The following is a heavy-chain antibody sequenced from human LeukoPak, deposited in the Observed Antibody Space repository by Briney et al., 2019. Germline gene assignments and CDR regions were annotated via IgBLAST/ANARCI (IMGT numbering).Heavy chain of an antibody. D-gene: IGHD6-13*01. V-gene: IGHV4-59*01. CDR1: GGSIGSYY. J-gene: IGHJ4*02. Sequence: SETLSLTCTVSGGSIGSYYWSWIRQPPGKGLEWIGYIYYSGSTNYNPSLKSRVSMSLDTSKNPFSLTLSSVTAADTALYYCASRPAGSTWYGVFDYWSQGTLVTVSS. CDR3: ASRPAGSTWYGVFDY. CDR2: IYYSGST.